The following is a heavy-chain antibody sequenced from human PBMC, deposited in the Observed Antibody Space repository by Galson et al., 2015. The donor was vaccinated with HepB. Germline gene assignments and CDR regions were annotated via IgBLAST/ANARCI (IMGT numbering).Heavy chain of an antibody. Sequence: SLRLSCAASGFTFSSYSMNWVRQAPGKGLEWVSYISSSSSTIYYADSVKGRFTISRDNAKNSLYLQMNSLRAEDTAVYYCASSNEELELHQPVDFDIWGQGTMVTVSS. CDR1: GFTFSSYS. D-gene: IGHD1-7*01. J-gene: IGHJ3*02. CDR3: ASSNEELELHQPVDFDI. V-gene: IGHV3-48*01. CDR2: ISSSSSTI.